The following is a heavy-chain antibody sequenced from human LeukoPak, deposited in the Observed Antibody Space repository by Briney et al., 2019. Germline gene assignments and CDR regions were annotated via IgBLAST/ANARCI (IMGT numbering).Heavy chain of an antibody. CDR3: ARAGQLGVVVTAIPLWVDY. J-gene: IGHJ4*02. Sequence: GGSLRLSCAASGFTFDDYAMHWVRQAPGKGLEWVAVISYDGSNKYYADSVKGRFTISRDNSKNTLYLQMNSLRAEDTAVYYCARAGQLGVVVTAIPLWVDYWGQGTLVTVSS. CDR2: ISYDGSNK. D-gene: IGHD2-21*02. V-gene: IGHV3-30-3*01. CDR1: GFTFDDYA.